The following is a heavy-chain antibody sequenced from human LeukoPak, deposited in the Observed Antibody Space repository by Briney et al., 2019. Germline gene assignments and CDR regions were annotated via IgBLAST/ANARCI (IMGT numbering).Heavy chain of an antibody. CDR1: GGSISSSYY. CDR2: IYYTGDT. D-gene: IGHD1-26*01. V-gene: IGHV4-31*03. CDR3: ARGPEWVDS. J-gene: IGHJ4*02. Sequence: SETLSLTCTVSGGSISSSYYWSWIRQRPGKGLEWIGYIYYTGDTYYNPSLKSRVMILVETSQNQFSLKLSSVTAADTAVYYCARGPEWVDSWGQGTLLTVSS.